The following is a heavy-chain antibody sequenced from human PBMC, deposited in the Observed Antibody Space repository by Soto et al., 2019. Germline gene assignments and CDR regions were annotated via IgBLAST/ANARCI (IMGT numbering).Heavy chain of an antibody. D-gene: IGHD2-2*01. V-gene: IGHV1-69*13. CDR1: GGTFSSYA. CDR2: IIPIFGTA. J-gene: IGHJ6*02. CDR3: AREDIVVVPAGEQKSYYYYGMDV. Sequence: GASVKVSCKASGGTFSSYAISWVRQAPGQGLEWMGGIIPIFGTANYAQKFQGRVTITADESTSTAYMELSSLRSEDTAVYYCAREDIVVVPAGEQKSYYYYGMDVWGQGTTVTVSS.